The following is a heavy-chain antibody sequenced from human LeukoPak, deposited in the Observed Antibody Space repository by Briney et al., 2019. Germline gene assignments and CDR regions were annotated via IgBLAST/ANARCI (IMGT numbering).Heavy chain of an antibody. V-gene: IGHV3-74*01. CDR3: ATGGRYYLDN. J-gene: IGHJ4*02. CDR2: MNNDGRST. CDR1: GFAFSTYW. Sequence: GGSLRLSCAASGFAFSTYWMHWVRQAPGEGLVWVSRMNNDGRSTNYADSVKGRFTMSRDNAKNTLYLQMNSLRAEDTAVYYCATGGRYYLDNWGQGTLVTVSS.